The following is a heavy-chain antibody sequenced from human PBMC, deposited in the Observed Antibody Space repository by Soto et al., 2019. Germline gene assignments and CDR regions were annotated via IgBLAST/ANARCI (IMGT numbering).Heavy chain of an antibody. V-gene: IGHV3-23*01. CDR3: AKGHDILTGYWHYKIVGPGTSYYGMDV. Sequence: GGSLRLSCAACGFTFSRYALSWVLQAPGNGLKWVSAVSGSGGITYYADSVKGRFTISRDNSKNTLYLQMNSLRAEDTAVYYCAKGHDILTGYWHYKIVGPGTSYYGMDVWGQGTTVPVSS. CDR2: VSGSGGIT. J-gene: IGHJ6*02. D-gene: IGHD3-9*01. CDR1: GFTFSRYA.